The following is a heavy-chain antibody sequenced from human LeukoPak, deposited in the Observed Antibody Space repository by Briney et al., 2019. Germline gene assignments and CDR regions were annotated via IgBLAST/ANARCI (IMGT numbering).Heavy chain of an antibody. CDR3: ANSANYGGNSGYFDY. J-gene: IGHJ4*02. CDR2: IYYSGNT. D-gene: IGHD4-23*01. CDR1: GGSISSSGYY. Sequence: ETLSLTCTVPGGSISSSGYYWGWIRQPPGKGLEWIGSIYYSGNTYYNPSLKSRVTISIDTSKNQFSLKLSSVTAADTAVYYCANSANYGGNSGYFDYWGQGTLVTVSS. V-gene: IGHV4-39*01.